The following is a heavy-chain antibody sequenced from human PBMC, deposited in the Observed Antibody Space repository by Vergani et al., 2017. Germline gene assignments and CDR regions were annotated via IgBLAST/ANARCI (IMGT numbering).Heavy chain of an antibody. CDR1: GGTFSSYA. D-gene: IGHD2-8*01. Sequence: QVQLVQSGAEVKKPGSSVKVSCKASGGTFSSYAISWVRQAPGQGLEWMGGISAYNGNTNYAQKLQGRVTMTTDTSTSTAYMELRSLRSDDTAVYYCARGVMVNEGRVYYYYYYYMDVWGKGTTVTVSS. V-gene: IGHV1-18*01. J-gene: IGHJ6*03. CDR3: ARGVMVNEGRVYYYYYYYMDV. CDR2: ISAYNGNT.